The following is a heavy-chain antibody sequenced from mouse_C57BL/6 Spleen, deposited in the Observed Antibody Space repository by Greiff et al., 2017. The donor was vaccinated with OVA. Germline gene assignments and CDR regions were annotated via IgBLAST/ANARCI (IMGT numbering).Heavy chain of an antibody. CDR2: INYDGSST. D-gene: IGHD3-3*01. CDR3: ARERDGMYYFDY. V-gene: IGHV5-16*01. CDR1: GFTFSDYY. J-gene: IGHJ2*01. Sequence: EVQLVESEGGLVQPGSSMKLSCTASGFTFSDYYMAWVRQVPEKGLEWVANINYDGSSTYYLDSLKSRFIISRDNAKNILYLQMSSLKSEDTATYYCARERDGMYYFDYWGQGTTLTVSS.